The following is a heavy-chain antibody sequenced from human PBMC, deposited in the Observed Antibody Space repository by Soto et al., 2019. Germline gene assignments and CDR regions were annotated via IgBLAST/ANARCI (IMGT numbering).Heavy chain of an antibody. J-gene: IGHJ4*02. Sequence: EVQLVESGGGLVQPGGSLRLSCAASGFTFRSSWMYWVRQTPGKGPVWVSCINGDGSVIYYADSVKGRFTISRDNARDTLYLQMNGMRTEDLAVYYCVRDSRWGQGTLVSVSS. D-gene: IGHD6-19*01. CDR3: VRDSR. CDR1: GFTFRSSW. V-gene: IGHV3-74*01. CDR2: INGDGSVI.